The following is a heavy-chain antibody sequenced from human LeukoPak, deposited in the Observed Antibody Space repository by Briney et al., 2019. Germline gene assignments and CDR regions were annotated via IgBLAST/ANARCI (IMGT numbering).Heavy chain of an antibody. CDR3: AKGDIVAEN. V-gene: IGHV3-23*01. CDR1: GFTFSSFA. Sequence: GGSLRLSCAASGFTFSSFAMIWVRQAPGKGLEWVSAISGSGGSTYYADSAKGRFTISRDNPKNTLYLQMNSLRAEDTAVYYCAKGDIVAENWGQGTLVTVSS. CDR2: ISGSGGST. D-gene: IGHD5-12*01. J-gene: IGHJ4*02.